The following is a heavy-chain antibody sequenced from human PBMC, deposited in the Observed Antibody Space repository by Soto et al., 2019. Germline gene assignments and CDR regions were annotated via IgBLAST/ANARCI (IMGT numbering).Heavy chain of an antibody. CDR3: ARTGDDFWIGSSTYYYHYVLAV. V-gene: IGHV1-69*13. CDR1: GGTFSSYA. CDR2: IIPIFGTA. D-gene: IGHD3-3*01. J-gene: IGHJ6*02. Sequence: GASVKVSCKASGGTFSSYAISWVRQAPGQGLEWMGGIIPIFGTANYAQKFQGRVTITADESTSTAYMELSSLRSEDTAVYYCARTGDDFWIGSSTYYYHYVLAVCGQGTTVPVSS.